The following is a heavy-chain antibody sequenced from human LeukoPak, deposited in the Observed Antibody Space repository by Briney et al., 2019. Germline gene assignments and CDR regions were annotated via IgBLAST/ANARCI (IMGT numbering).Heavy chain of an antibody. CDR3: TSGDNWFDP. J-gene: IGHJ5*02. D-gene: IGHD2-15*01. V-gene: IGHV4-59*01. CDR2: IYYSGST. Sequence: SETLSLTCTVSGGSISSYYWSWIRQPPGKGLEWIGYIYYSGSTNYNPSLKSRVTISEDTSKNQFSLKVRYVTAADTAVYYCTSGDNWFDPWGQGTLVTVSS. CDR1: GGSISSYY.